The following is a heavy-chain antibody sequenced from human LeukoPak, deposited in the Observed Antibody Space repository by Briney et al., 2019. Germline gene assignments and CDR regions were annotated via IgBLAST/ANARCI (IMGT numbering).Heavy chain of an antibody. Sequence: RGSLRLSCAASGFTFSSYGMHWVRQAPGKGLEWVAVIWYDGSNKYYADSVKGRFTISRDNSKNTVYLQMNSLRAEDTAVYYCAREWSYPDVFDIWGQGTMVTVSS. CDR2: IWYDGSNK. V-gene: IGHV3-33*01. CDR1: GFTFSSYG. CDR3: AREWSYPDVFDI. D-gene: IGHD1-26*01. J-gene: IGHJ3*02.